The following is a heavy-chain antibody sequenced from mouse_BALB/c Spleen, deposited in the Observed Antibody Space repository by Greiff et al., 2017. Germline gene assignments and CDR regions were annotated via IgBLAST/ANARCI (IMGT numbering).Heavy chain of an antibody. V-gene: IGHV3-8*02. Sequence: VQLKESGPSLVKPSQTLSLTCSVTGDSITSCYWNWIRKFPGNKLEYMGYISYSGSTYYNPSLKSRISITRDTSKNQYYLQLNSVTTEDTATYYCARTIHYYGSTSYYFDYWGQGTTLTVSS. CDR2: ISYSGST. J-gene: IGHJ2*01. CDR3: ARTIHYYGSTSYYFDY. CDR1: GDSITSCY. D-gene: IGHD1-1*01.